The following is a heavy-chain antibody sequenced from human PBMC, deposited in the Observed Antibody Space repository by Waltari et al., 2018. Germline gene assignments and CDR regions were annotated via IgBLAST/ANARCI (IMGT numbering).Heavy chain of an antibody. CDR2: IFYSGST. V-gene: IGHV4-59*01. J-gene: IGHJ5*02. Sequence: QVQLQESGPGLVKPSETLSLTCTVSGGSISSYYWNWIRQPPGKGLEWIGYIFYSGSTNYNPSLKSRVTISVDTSKNQFSLKLSSVTAADTAVYYCARGRDFWSGVGINSPWGQGTLVTVSS. CDR1: GGSISSYY. CDR3: ARGRDFWSGVGINSP. D-gene: IGHD3-3*01.